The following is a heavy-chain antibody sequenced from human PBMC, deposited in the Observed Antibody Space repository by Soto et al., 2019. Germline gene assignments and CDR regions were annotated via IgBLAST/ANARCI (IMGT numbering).Heavy chain of an antibody. CDR1: GFTFSSYA. V-gene: IGHV3-30-3*01. D-gene: IGHD3-3*01. CDR3: ARAEDFWSGYFDY. CDR2: ISYDGSNK. J-gene: IGHJ4*02. Sequence: PGGSLRLSCAASGFTFSSYAMHRVRQAPGKGLEWVAVISYDGSNKYYADSVKGRFTISRDNSKNTLYLQMNSLRAEDTAVYYCARAEDFWSGYFDYWGQGTLVTVSS.